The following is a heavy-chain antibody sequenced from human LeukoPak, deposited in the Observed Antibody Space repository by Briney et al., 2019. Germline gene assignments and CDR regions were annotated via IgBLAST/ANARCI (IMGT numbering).Heavy chain of an antibody. Sequence: SETLSLTCAVYGGSFSGYYWSWIRQPPGKGLEWIGEINHSGSTNYNPSLKSRVTISVDTSKNQFSLKLSSVTAADTAVYYCARDSRWFDPWGQGTLVTVSS. CDR3: ARDSRWFDP. CDR2: INHSGST. CDR1: GGSFSGYY. V-gene: IGHV4-34*01. J-gene: IGHJ5*02.